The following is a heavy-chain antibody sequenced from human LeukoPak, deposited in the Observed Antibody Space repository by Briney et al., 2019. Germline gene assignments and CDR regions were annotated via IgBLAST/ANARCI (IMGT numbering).Heavy chain of an antibody. CDR1: GFTFSYYG. CDR2: ISSSSDTI. J-gene: IGHJ4*02. V-gene: IGHV3-48*04. D-gene: IGHD6-13*01. CDR3: ASSIVTGGTSPFDY. Sequence: PGGSLRLSCAASGFTFSYYGMHWVRQAPGKGLEWVSYISSSSDTIYYADSVKGRITISRDNAKNSLYLQMNSLRAEDTAVYYCASSIVTGGTSPFDYWGQGTLVTVSS.